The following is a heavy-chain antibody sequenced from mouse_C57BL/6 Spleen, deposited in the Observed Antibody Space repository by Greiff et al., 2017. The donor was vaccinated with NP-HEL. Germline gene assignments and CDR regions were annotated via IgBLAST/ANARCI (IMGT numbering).Heavy chain of an antibody. D-gene: IGHD1-1*01. CDR3: ARSPLYGSSFSSWFAY. CDR2: IYPGSGST. V-gene: IGHV1-55*01. CDR1: GYTFTSYW. J-gene: IGHJ3*01. Sequence: QVHVKQPGAELVKPGASVKMSCKASGYTFTSYWITWVKQRPGQGLEWIGDIYPGSGSTNYNEKFKSKATLTVDTSSSTAYMQLSSLTSEDSAVYYCARSPLYGSSFSSWFAYWGQGTLVTVSA.